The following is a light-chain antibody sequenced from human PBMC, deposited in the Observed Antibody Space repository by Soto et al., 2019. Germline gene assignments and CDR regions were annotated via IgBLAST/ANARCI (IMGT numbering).Light chain of an antibody. CDR1: QTVGYY. Sequence: EIVLTQSPGSLSLSPGEGATLSCRASQTVGYYLAWYQHKPGQAPRLLMSDASNRTIGVLARFSGSVSGTDYTLTISSLVPEDFAVFYCYVRTSWPPGITFGGGTRVEIK. V-gene: IGKV3-11*01. CDR2: DAS. J-gene: IGKJ4*01. CDR3: YVRTSWPPGIT.